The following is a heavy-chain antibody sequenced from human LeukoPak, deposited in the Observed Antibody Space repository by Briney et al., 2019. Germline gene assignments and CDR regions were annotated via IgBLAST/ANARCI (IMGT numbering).Heavy chain of an antibody. V-gene: IGHV1-46*01. CDR3: ARVDYYDSSGYIT. Sequence: ASVKVSCKASGYTFTSYYMYWVRQAPGQGLEWMGMINPSGGSTSYAQKFQGRVTMTRDMSTSTVYMELSSLRSEDTAVYYCARVDYYDSSGYITWGQGTLVTVSS. J-gene: IGHJ5*02. D-gene: IGHD3-22*01. CDR2: INPSGGST. CDR1: GYTFTSYY.